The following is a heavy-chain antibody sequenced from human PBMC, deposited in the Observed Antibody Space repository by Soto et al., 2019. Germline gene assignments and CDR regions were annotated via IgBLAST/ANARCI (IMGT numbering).Heavy chain of an antibody. CDR2: INAGNGNT. CDR1: GYTFTSYA. V-gene: IGHV1-3*01. CDR3: AKAPSPGIAVAATGCSVCYFDY. Sequence: QVQLVQSGAEVKKPGASVKVSCKASGYTFTSYAMHWVRQAPGQRLEWMGWINAGNGNTKYSQKFQGRVTITRDTSASTAYMELSSLRSEDTAVYYCAKAPSPGIAVAATGCSVCYFDYWGQGTLVTVSS. D-gene: IGHD6-19*01. J-gene: IGHJ4*02.